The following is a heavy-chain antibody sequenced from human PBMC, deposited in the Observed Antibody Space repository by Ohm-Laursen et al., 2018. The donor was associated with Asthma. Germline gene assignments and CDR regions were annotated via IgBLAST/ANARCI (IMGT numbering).Heavy chain of an antibody. CDR3: ARRDFSGGDPSAAFDI. CDR1: GFTFSNFA. D-gene: IGHD2-21*02. CDR2: ITSDGSWT. J-gene: IGHJ3*02. Sequence: SLRLSCTAIGFTFSNFAMHWVRQAPGKGLEWVSIITSDGSWTSYADSVKGRFTISRDNSKNTLYMQMNSLRAEDTAVYYCARRDFSGGDPSAAFDIWGQGTMVTVSS. V-gene: IGHV3-30-3*01.